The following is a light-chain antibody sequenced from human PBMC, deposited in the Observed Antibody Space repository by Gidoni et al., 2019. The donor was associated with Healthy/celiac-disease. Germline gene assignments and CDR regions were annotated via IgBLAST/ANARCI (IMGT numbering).Light chain of an antibody. Sequence: IVLTQSPGTLSLSPGERATLSCRASHSVSSSYLVWYQQKPGQAPRLLIYGASSRATGIPDRFSGSGSGTDFTLTISRMEPEDFAVYYCQQYGSSPKTFXXXTKVEIK. CDR2: GAS. J-gene: IGKJ1*01. V-gene: IGKV3-20*01. CDR1: HSVSSSY. CDR3: QQYGSSPKT.